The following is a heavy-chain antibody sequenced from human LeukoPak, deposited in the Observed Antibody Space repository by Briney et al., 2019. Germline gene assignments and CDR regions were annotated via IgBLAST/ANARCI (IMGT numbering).Heavy chain of an antibody. Sequence: GASVKVSCKASGYTFTGYYMHWVRQAPGQGLEWMGWINPNSGGTNYAQKFQGRVTMTRDTSISTAYMELSRLRSDDTAVYYCARLGGDVLRFLEWLLGFDYWGQGTLVTVSS. CDR1: GYTFTGYY. CDR3: ARLGGDVLRFLEWLLGFDY. V-gene: IGHV1-2*02. J-gene: IGHJ4*02. D-gene: IGHD3-3*01. CDR2: INPNSGGT.